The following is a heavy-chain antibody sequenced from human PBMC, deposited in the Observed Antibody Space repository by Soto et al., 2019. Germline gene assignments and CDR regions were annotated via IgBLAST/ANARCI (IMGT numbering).Heavy chain of an antibody. CDR1: GFTFSSYA. V-gene: IGHV3-64*01. CDR2: ISSYGGST. D-gene: IGHD2-2*01. Sequence: GGSLRLSCAASGFTFSSYAMHWVRQAPGKGLEYVSAISSYGGSTYYANSVKGRFTISRDNSKNTLYLQMGSLRAEDTAVYYCARGGLGYCISTSRPACYGMDVWGQGTTVTVSS. CDR3: ARGGLGYCISTSRPACYGMDV. J-gene: IGHJ6*02.